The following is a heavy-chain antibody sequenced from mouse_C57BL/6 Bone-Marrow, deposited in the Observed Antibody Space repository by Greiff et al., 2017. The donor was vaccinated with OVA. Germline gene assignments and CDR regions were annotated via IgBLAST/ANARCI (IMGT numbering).Heavy chain of an antibody. CDR2: INPGSGGT. Sequence: QVQLKESGAELVRPGTSVKVSCKASGYAFTNYLIEWVKQRPGQGLEWIGVINPGSGGTNYNEKFKGKATLTADKSSSTAYMQLSSLTSEASAVYFGARGGYYYGSSPWFAYWGQGTLVTVSA. D-gene: IGHD1-1*01. CDR1: GYAFTNYL. J-gene: IGHJ3*01. V-gene: IGHV1-54*01. CDR3: ARGGYYYGSSPWFAY.